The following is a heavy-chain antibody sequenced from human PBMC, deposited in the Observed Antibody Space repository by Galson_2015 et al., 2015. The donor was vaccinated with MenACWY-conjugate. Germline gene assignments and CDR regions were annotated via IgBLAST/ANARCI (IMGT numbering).Heavy chain of an antibody. Sequence: SLRLSCATSGFALPDFLMGWFRQAPGKGLEWVGYIQSKNYGANTQYAASVKDRFSISRDDSRSIAYLQMERLKAEDTALYYCTRADHRYCSRTNCPFDHWGQGALVTVSS. CDR3: TRADHRYCSRTNCPFDH. CDR2: IQSKNYGANT. V-gene: IGHV3-49*03. CDR1: GFALPDFL. D-gene: IGHD2-2*01. J-gene: IGHJ4*02.